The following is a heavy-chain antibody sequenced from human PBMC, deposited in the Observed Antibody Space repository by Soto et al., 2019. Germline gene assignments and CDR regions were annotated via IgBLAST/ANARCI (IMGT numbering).Heavy chain of an antibody. CDR3: AKGGPVAGYYFDY. CDR1: GFTFDDYA. D-gene: IGHD6-19*01. CDR2: ISWNSGSI. Sequence: PGGSLRLSCAASGFTFDDYAMHWVRHAPGKGLEWVSGISWNSGSIGYADSVKGRFTISRDNAKNSLYLQMNSLRAEDTALYYCAKGGPVAGYYFDYWGQGTLVTVSS. J-gene: IGHJ4*02. V-gene: IGHV3-9*01.